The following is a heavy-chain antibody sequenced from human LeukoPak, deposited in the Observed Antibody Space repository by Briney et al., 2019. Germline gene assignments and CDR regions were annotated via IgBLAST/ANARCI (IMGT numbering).Heavy chain of an antibody. CDR1: GYTFTSYA. CDR2: INTNTGNP. D-gene: IGHD3-3*01. V-gene: IGHV7-4-1*02. Sequence: GASVKVSCKASGYTFTSYAMNWVRQAPGQGLEWMGWINTNTGNPTYAQGFTGRFVFSLDTSVSTAYLQISSLKAEDTAVYYCARLYDFWSGYSIPYYYYYGMDVWGQGTTVTVSS. CDR3: ARLYDFWSGYSIPYYYYYGMDV. J-gene: IGHJ6*02.